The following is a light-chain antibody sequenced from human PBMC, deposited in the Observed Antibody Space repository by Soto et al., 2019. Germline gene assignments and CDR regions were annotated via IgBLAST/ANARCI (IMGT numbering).Light chain of an antibody. CDR1: QRFGSSN. CDR2: STS. J-gene: IGKJ1*01. Sequence: EIVLTQSPGTLSLSIGERGTLSCRASQRFGSSNLAWYQQKPGQAPRPLIYSTSSRATGVPDRFSGSASGTEFTLTISRLEPEDFAVYYCQQYGNSPWTFGQVTKVDIK. CDR3: QQYGNSPWT. V-gene: IGKV3-20*01.